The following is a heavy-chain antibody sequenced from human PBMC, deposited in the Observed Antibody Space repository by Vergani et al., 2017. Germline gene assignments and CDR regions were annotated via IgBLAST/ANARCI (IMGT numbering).Heavy chain of an antibody. V-gene: IGHV5-51*01. D-gene: IGHD6-25*01. J-gene: IGHJ4*02. Sequence: EVQLVQSGAEVKKPGESLKISCQISGYSFTNYWIGWVRQMPGKGLEWMGIIHPADSDTRYSPSFQGQVTISVDKSISTAYLQRISLRASDSAMYYCASLDGRYSSGSKYFDYWGQGTLVTVSS. CDR1: GYSFTNYW. CDR3: ASLDGRYSSGSKYFDY. CDR2: IHPADSDT.